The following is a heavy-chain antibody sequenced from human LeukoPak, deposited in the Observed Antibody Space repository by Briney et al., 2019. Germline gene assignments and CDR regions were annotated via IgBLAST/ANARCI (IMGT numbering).Heavy chain of an antibody. CDR1: GFTFSSYA. J-gene: IGHJ4*02. V-gene: IGHV3-23*01. Sequence: GGSLRLSCAASGFTFSSYAMSWVRQAPGKGLEWVSAISGSGGSTYYADSVKGRFTISRDNSKNTLYLQMNSLIAEDTAVYYCAKERQIVGATTSDYWGQGTLVTVSS. CDR3: AKERQIVGATTSDY. D-gene: IGHD1-26*01. CDR2: ISGSGGST.